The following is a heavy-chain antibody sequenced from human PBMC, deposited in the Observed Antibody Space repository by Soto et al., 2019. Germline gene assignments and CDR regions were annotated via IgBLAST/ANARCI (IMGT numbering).Heavy chain of an antibody. CDR3: VPSGSYAHYFDY. Sequence: ASVKVSCKASGYTFTSYAMHWVRQAPGQRLEWMGWINAGNGNTKYSQKFQGRVTITRDTSASTAYMELSSLRSEDTAVYYCVPSGSYAHYFDYWGQGTLVTVSS. D-gene: IGHD1-26*01. CDR1: GYTFTSYA. CDR2: INAGNGNT. V-gene: IGHV1-3*01. J-gene: IGHJ4*02.